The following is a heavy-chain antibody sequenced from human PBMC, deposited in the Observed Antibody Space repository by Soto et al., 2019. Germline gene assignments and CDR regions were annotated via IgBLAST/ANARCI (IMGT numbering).Heavy chain of an antibody. V-gene: IGHV4-59*01. Sequence: PSETLSLTCTVSGGSISSYYWSWIRQPPGKGLEWIGYIYYSGSTKYNPSLKSRVNISEDTSKNQFSLKLSSVTAADTALYYCARGGYDILTGYYNQWFDPWGQGTLVTVSS. D-gene: IGHD3-9*01. CDR2: IYYSGST. CDR3: ARGGYDILTGYYNQWFDP. J-gene: IGHJ5*02. CDR1: GGSISSYY.